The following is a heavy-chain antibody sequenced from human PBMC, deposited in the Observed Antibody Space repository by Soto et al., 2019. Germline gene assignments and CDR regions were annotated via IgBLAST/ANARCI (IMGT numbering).Heavy chain of an antibody. J-gene: IGHJ4*02. V-gene: IGHV3-23*01. CDR2: ISGSGGST. CDR1: GFTFSSYA. Sequence: GGSLRLSCAASGFTFSSYAMSWVRQAPGKGLEWVSAISGSGGSTYYADSVKGRFTISRDNSKNMLYLQMNSLRAEDTAVYYCAKVRPDIVVVVAAFDYWGQGTLVTVSS. CDR3: AKVRPDIVVVVAAFDY. D-gene: IGHD2-15*01.